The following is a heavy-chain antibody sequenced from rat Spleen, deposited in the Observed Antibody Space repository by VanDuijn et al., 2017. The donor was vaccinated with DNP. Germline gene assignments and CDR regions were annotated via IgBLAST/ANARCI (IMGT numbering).Heavy chain of an antibody. CDR2: ISPSGGST. V-gene: IGHV5-19*01. CDR1: GFTFSNYG. CDR3: AKSSNYGYTHYFDY. Sequence: EVQLVESGGGLVQPGRSLKLSCAASGFTFSNYGMHWIRQAPTKGLEWVASISPSGGSTYYRASVKGRFTISRDNAKSTLYLQMDSLRSEDTATYYCAKSSNYGYTHYFDYWGQGVMVTVSS. D-gene: IGHD1-4*01. J-gene: IGHJ2*01.